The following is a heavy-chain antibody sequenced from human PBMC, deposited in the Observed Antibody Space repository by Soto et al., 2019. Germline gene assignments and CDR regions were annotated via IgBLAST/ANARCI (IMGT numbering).Heavy chain of an antibody. CDR1: GFTFSDYA. Sequence: PGGSLRLSCAASGFTFSDYAMSWVRQAPGKGLEWVSAIGTRDDIFYADSVKGRFTISRDDSKNTLYLQMNSLRAADTAVYYCARADSSHWATFDLWGQGTMVTVSS. V-gene: IGHV3-23*01. CDR2: IGTRDDI. J-gene: IGHJ4*02. CDR3: ARADSSHWATFDL. D-gene: IGHD3-22*01.